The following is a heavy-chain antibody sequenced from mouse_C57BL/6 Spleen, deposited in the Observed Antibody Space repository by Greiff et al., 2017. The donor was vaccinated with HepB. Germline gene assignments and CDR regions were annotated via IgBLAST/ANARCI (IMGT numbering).Heavy chain of an antibody. D-gene: IGHD1-1*01. CDR1: GYTFTSYW. CDR3: ARNPPYYYGSSGGYYFDY. J-gene: IGHJ2*01. Sequence: QVQLQQPGAELVRPGSSVKLSCKASGYTFTSYWMHWVKQRPIQGLEWIGNIDPSDSETHYNQKFKDKATLTVDKSSSTAYMQLSSLTSEVSAVYYCARNPPYYYGSSGGYYFDYWGQGTTLTVSS. CDR2: IDPSDSET. V-gene: IGHV1-52*01.